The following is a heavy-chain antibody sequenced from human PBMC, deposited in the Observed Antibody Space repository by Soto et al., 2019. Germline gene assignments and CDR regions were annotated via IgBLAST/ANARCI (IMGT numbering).Heavy chain of an antibody. CDR3: AAHDSGGYYAEY. J-gene: IGHJ4*02. V-gene: IGHV4-39*01. CDR1: GDSVTISDYY. D-gene: IGHD3-22*01. CDR2: IHYSGST. Sequence: QLQLQESGPGLVKPSETLSLTCTVSGDSVTISDYYWGWIPQPPGKGLEWIGSIHYSGSTYYNPSLKSRVTISGDTSKKQFSLKLTSVTAADAAVYYCAAHDSGGYYAEYWGQGTLVTVSA.